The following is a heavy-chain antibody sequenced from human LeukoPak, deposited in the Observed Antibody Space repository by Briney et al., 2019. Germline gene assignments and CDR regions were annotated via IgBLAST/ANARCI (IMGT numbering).Heavy chain of an antibody. J-gene: IGHJ4*02. Sequence: GGSLRLSCAASGFTFSSYAMHWVRKAPGKGLEWVAVISYDGSNTYYADSVKGRFTISRDNSKNTLYLQMDSLRAEDTAVYYCARDPLGDSTYYFDYWGQGTLVTVSS. CDR3: ARDPLGDSTYYFDY. V-gene: IGHV3-30*04. D-gene: IGHD2-21*01. CDR2: ISYDGSNT. CDR1: GFTFSSYA.